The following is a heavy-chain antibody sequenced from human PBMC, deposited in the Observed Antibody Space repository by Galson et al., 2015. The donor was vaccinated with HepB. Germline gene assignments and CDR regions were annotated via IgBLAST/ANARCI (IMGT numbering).Heavy chain of an antibody. D-gene: IGHD3-10*01. V-gene: IGHV3-7*03. CDR2: VKQDGRET. Sequence: SLRLSCAASGFTFDNHWMTWVRQAPGRGLEWVANVKQDGRETHYAESVKGRITVSRDNARNSLYLQIDNLSAEDTAVYYCARDYYSSGSHDYWGQGTLVTVSS. CDR3: ARDYYSSGSHDY. CDR1: GFTFDNHW. J-gene: IGHJ4*02.